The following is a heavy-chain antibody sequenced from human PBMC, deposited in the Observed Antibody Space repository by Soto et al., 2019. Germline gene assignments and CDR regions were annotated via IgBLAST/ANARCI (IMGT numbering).Heavy chain of an antibody. CDR2: IRRKTYGGTT. V-gene: IGHV3-49*04. CDR1: GFTFGDYA. Sequence: GGSLRLSCRGSGFTFGDYAMSWVRQAPGKGLEWVGFIRRKTYGGTTQYAASVKGRFTISRDDSKSIAYLQMSSLRTDDTAVYYCSRDGAQWELISYGRDVWGQGTTGTVSS. CDR3: SRDGAQWELISYGRDV. D-gene: IGHD1-26*01. J-gene: IGHJ6*02.